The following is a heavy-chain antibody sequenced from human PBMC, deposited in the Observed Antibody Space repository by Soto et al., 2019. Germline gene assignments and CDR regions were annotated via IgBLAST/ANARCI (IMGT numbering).Heavy chain of an antibody. J-gene: IGHJ4*02. CDR1: EFTFSSYG. CDR2: IWYDGSNK. V-gene: IGHV3-33*01. Sequence: QVQLVESGGGVVQPGRSLRLSCAASEFTFSSYGMHWVRQAPGKGLEWVAVIWYDGSNKYYADSVKGRFTISRDNSKNTLYLQMNSLRAEDTAVYYCARADSDSSGYYYRRGVFDYWGQGTLVTVSS. D-gene: IGHD3-22*01. CDR3: ARADSDSSGYYYRRGVFDY.